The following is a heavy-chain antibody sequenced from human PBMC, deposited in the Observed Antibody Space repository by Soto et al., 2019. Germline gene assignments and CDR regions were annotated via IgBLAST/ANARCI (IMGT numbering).Heavy chain of an antibody. CDR3: ARDLAAAAY. CDR2: INPLPTSGST. CDR1: GYIFTNYY. D-gene: IGHD6-13*01. Sequence: QVQLVQSGAEVKKPGASVKVSCKASGYIFTNYYIHWVRQAPGQGLEWMAIINPLPTSGSTNYAQKFLGRVTVTRDTSTSTVYLELSSLRSDDTGVDYCARDLAAAAYWGQGTLVTVSS. V-gene: IGHV1-46*01. J-gene: IGHJ4*02.